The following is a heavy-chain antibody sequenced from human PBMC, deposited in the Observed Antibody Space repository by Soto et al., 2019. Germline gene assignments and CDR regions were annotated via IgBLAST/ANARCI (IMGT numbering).Heavy chain of an antibody. Sequence: SETLSLTCAVYGGSFSGYYWSWIRQPPGKGLEWIGEINHSGSTNYNPSLKSRVTISVDTSKNQFSLKLSSVTAADTAVYYCARISGWHYGMDVWGQGTTVTVSS. CDR1: GGSFSGYY. CDR3: ARISGWHYGMDV. J-gene: IGHJ6*02. D-gene: IGHD6-19*01. CDR2: INHSGST. V-gene: IGHV4-34*01.